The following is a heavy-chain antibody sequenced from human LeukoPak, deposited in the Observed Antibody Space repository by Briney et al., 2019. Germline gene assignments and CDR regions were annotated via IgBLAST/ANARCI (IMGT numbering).Heavy chain of an antibody. Sequence: ASVKVSCKASGGTFSSYAISWVRQAPGQGLEWMGGIIPIFGTANYAQKFQGRVTITADESTSTAYMELSSLRSEDTAVYYCARDPDITGINYQEDYWGQGTLVTVSS. J-gene: IGHJ4*02. CDR2: IIPIFGTA. V-gene: IGHV1-69*13. CDR1: GGTFSSYA. CDR3: ARDPDITGINYQEDY. D-gene: IGHD1-20*01.